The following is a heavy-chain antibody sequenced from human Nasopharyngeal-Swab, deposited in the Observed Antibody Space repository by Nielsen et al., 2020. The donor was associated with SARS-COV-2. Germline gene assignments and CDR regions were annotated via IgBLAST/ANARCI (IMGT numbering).Heavy chain of an antibody. CDR2: INVANGNT. CDR1: GYVFTNYP. CDR3: ARGARAGNNGEYDAFDI. J-gene: IGHJ3*02. Sequence: ASVKVFCKASGYVFTNYPLHWVRQAPGQSLEWMGWINVANGNTKYSQNFQGRVTVTRDTSASTAYMELSSLRSEDTALFYCARGARAGNNGEYDAFDIWGQGTMVTVSS. V-gene: IGHV1-3*01. D-gene: IGHD5-24*01.